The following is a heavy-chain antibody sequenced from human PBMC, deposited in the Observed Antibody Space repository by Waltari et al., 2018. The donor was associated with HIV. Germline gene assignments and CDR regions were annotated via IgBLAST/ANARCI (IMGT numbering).Heavy chain of an antibody. CDR1: GFTFSSHC. J-gene: IGHJ4*02. Sequence: QVQLVASGGGVVQPGRSLSLSCASSGFTFSSHCIHWLLQAPGKGMESMAVVWYDGNDKYHADALKGRFTISRDNSKNMLNLQVNSLRAEDTALYYCARGQGYRSSWWTSDNWGQGTLVTVSA. CDR2: VWYDGNDK. V-gene: IGHV3-33*01. CDR3: ARGQGYRSSWWTSDN. D-gene: IGHD6-13*01.